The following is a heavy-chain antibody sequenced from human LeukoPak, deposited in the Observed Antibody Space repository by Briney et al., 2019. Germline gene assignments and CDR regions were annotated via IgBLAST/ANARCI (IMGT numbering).Heavy chain of an antibody. CDR3: ARGSVLEIYSSSWYYWFDP. CDR2: MNPNSGNT. CDR1: GYTFTSYD. D-gene: IGHD6-13*01. J-gene: IGHJ5*02. V-gene: IGHV1-8*01. Sequence: ASVKLSCKASGYTFTSYDINWVRQATGQGLEWMGWMNPNSGNTGYAQKFQGRVTMTRNTSISTAYMELSSLRSEDTAVYYCARGSVLEIYSSSWYYWFDPWGQGTLVTVSS.